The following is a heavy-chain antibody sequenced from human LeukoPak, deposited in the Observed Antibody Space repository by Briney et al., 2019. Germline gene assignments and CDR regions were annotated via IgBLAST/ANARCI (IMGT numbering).Heavy chain of an antibody. CDR2: ISSSSSYI. Sequence: GGSLRLSCAASGFTFSSYSMNWVRQAPGKGLEWVSSISSSSSYIYYADSVKGRFTISRDNAKSSLYLQMNSLRAEDTAVYYCARAMYSSGWYLDYWGQGTLVTVSS. CDR3: ARAMYSSGWYLDY. D-gene: IGHD6-19*01. J-gene: IGHJ4*02. CDR1: GFTFSSYS. V-gene: IGHV3-21*01.